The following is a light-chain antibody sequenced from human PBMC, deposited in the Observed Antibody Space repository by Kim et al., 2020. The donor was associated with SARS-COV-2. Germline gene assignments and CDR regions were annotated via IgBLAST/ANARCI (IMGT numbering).Light chain of an antibody. CDR2: DVS. CDR3: CSYAGSFV. J-gene: IGLJ2*01. V-gene: IGLV2-11*01. CDR1: SGDVGGYNY. Sequence: SPGQSVTISCTGTSGDVGGYNYVSWYQQHPGKAPKLMIYDVSKRPSGVPDRFSGSKSGNTASLTVSGLQAEDEADYYCCSYAGSFVFGGGTQLTVL.